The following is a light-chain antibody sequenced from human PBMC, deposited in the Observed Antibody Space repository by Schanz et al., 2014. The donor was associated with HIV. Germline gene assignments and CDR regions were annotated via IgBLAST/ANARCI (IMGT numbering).Light chain of an antibody. Sequence: QSVLTQLPSVSAAPGQRVTISCSGSGSTFGNSFISWYQQLPGTAPKLLISDDNRRPSGIPDRFSASKSATSATLVITGLQTGDEADYYCGAWDRSLSIVIFGGGTKLTVL. CDR2: DDN. CDR1: GSTFGNSF. CDR3: GAWDRSLSIVI. J-gene: IGLJ2*01. V-gene: IGLV1-51*01.